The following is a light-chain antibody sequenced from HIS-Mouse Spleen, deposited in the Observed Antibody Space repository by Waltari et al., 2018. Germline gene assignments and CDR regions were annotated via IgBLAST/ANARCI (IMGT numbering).Light chain of an antibody. J-gene: IGLJ2*01. V-gene: IGLV1-44*01. CDR2: GKN. CDR3: AAWDDSLNGLV. Sequence: QSVLTQPPSASGTPGQRVTISCSGSSSNIGSNTVNWDQQLPGTAPKLLIYGKNERPSGVPDRFSGSKSGTSASLAISGLQSEDEADYYCAAWDDSLNGLVFGGGTKLTVL. CDR1: SSNIGSNT.